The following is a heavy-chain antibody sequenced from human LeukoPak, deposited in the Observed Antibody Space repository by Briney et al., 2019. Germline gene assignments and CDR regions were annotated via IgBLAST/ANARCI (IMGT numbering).Heavy chain of an antibody. V-gene: IGHV4-59*12. Sequence: SETLSLTCTVSGGSISSYYWSWIRQPPGKGLEWIGYIYYSGSTNYNPSLKSRVTMSVDTSKNQFSLKLSSVTAADTAVYYCASYYYDSSGRPFDAFDIWGQGTMVTVSS. CDR2: IYYSGST. CDR1: GGSISSYY. J-gene: IGHJ3*02. CDR3: ASYYYDSSGRPFDAFDI. D-gene: IGHD3-22*01.